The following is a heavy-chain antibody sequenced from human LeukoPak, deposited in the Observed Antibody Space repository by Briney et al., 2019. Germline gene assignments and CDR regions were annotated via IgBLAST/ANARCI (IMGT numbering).Heavy chain of an antibody. D-gene: IGHD3-9*01. CDR3: ATYRQVLLTFES. J-gene: IGHJ4*02. CDR2: IFQGGGEI. CDR1: GYSISSGYY. V-gene: IGHV3-53*01. Sequence: PSETLSLTCTVSGYSISSGYYWGWIRQPPGKGLEWVSSIFQGGGEIHYADSVRGRFTISRDNSRSTLFLQMSSLRVEDTAIYYCATYRQVLLTFESWGQGTLVTVSS.